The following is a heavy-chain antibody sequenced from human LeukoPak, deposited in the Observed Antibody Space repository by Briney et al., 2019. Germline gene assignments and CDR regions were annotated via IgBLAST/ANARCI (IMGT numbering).Heavy chain of an antibody. Sequence: GESLKISCQASGSSFTTYWIGWVRQLPGKGLEWMGIIYPGDSDTRYSPSFQGQVTVSVDKSITTAYLQWSSLKASDTAMYYCVRREYCSTTSCSACFDYWGQGTLVTVSS. CDR3: VRREYCSTTSCSACFDY. CDR2: IYPGDSDT. D-gene: IGHD2-2*01. V-gene: IGHV5-51*01. CDR1: GSSFTTYW. J-gene: IGHJ4*02.